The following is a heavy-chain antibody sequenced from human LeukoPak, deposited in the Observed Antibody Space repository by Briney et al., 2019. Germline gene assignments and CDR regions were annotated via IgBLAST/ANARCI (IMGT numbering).Heavy chain of an antibody. CDR1: GFTFSSYA. CDR2: ISSSSSYI. D-gene: IGHD3-22*01. Sequence: PGGSLRLSCAASGFTFSSYAMGWVRQAPGKGLEWVLSISSSSSYIYYADSVKGRFTISRDNAKNSLYLQMNSLRAEDTAVYYCARDLYLKTYYYDSSGYFPLDYWGQGTLVTVSS. V-gene: IGHV3-21*01. CDR3: ARDLYLKTYYYDSSGYFPLDY. J-gene: IGHJ4*02.